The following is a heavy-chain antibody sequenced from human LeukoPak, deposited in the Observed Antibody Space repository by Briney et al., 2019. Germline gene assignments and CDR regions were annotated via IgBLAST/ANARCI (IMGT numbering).Heavy chain of an antibody. J-gene: IGHJ4*02. CDR2: INPNSGGT. V-gene: IGHV1-2*02. D-gene: IGHD2-21*01. CDR1: GYTFTSYY. CDR3: ARGVGYCGGDCSDY. Sequence: ASVKVSCKASGYTFTSYYMHWVRQAPGQGLEWMGWINPNSGGTNYAQKFQGRVTMTRDTSISTAYMELSRLRSDDTAVYYCARGVGYCGGDCSDYWGQGTLVTVSS.